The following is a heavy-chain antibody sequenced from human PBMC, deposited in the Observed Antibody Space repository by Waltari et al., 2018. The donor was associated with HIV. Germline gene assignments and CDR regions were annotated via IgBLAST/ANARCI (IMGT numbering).Heavy chain of an antibody. CDR1: GCSISSSSYY. CDR3: AGHVLVAVRPGLAPPEVSDY. D-gene: IGHD6-6*01. CDR2: ISYSGGT. J-gene: IGHJ4*02. Sequence: QVPLQDSGPGLVKPSETLSLTCTVSGCSISSSSYYWGLIRRPPGKGLEWIGSISYSGGTYYNPSLKSRLTIFLDTSKNQFSLRLTSVTAADTAVYFCAGHVLVAVRPGLAPPEVSDYWGQGTLVTVSS. V-gene: IGHV4-39*01.